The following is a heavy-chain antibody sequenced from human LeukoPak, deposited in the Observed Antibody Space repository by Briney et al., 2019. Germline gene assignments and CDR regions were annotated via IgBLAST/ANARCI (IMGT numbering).Heavy chain of an antibody. J-gene: IGHJ1*01. Sequence: SETLSLTCTVSGGSISSYYWGWIRQPPGKGLEWVGSFYYTGSTHYNPSLKSRFTIFVDTSKNQFSLRLSSVTAADTAVYYCAIGVVVITTSFQQWGQGTLVTVSS. CDR3: AIGVVVITTSFQQ. D-gene: IGHD3-22*01. CDR2: FYYTGST. CDR1: GGSISSYY. V-gene: IGHV4-39*01.